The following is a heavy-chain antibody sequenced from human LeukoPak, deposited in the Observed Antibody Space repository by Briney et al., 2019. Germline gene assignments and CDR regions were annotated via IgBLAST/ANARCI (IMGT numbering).Heavy chain of an antibody. V-gene: IGHV4-4*02. CDR2: IHRSGST. J-gene: IGHJ4*02. D-gene: IGHD6-19*01. CDR3: ARESSGWYFLDYFDY. Sequence: SETLSLTCAVSGGSISSGAWWCWVRQPPGKGLEWIGEIHRSGSTYYNPSLKSRVTISVDTSKNQFSLKLSSVTAADTAVYYCARESSGWYFLDYFDYWGQGTLVTVSS. CDR1: GGSISSGAW.